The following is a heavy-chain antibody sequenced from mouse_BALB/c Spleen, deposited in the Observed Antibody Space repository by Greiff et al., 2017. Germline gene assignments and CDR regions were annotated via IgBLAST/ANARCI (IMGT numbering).Heavy chain of an antibody. Sequence: EVKVEESGGGLVQPGGSRKLSCAASGFTFSSFGMHWVRQAPEKGLEWVAYISSGSSTIYYADTVKGRFTISRDNPKNTLFLQMTSLRSEDTAMYYCAGYGNLAYWGQGTLVTVSA. V-gene: IGHV5-17*02. CDR3: AGYGNLAY. CDR2: ISSGSSTI. D-gene: IGHD2-10*02. J-gene: IGHJ3*01. CDR1: GFTFSSFG.